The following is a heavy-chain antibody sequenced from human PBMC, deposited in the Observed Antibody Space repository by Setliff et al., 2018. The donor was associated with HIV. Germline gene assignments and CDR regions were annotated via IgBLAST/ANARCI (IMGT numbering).Heavy chain of an antibody. V-gene: IGHV5-51*01. CDR2: IYPGDSDT. Sequence: GESLKISCKCSGFSFSNYWIAWVRQMPGKGLEWMGAIYPGDSDTRYSQSFRGQANISADKSIRIAYLQWTSLKASDSARYYCTRGCSGDCSSGDYWGQGTLVTVSS. CDR1: GFSFSNYW. CDR3: TRGCSGDCSSGDY. D-gene: IGHD2-21*01. J-gene: IGHJ4*02.